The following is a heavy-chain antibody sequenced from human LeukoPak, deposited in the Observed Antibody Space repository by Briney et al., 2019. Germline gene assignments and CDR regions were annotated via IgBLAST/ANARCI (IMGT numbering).Heavy chain of an antibody. V-gene: IGHV3-30*04. CDR1: GFTFSSYA. CDR2: ISYDGSNK. Sequence: PGRSLRLSCAASGFTFSSYAMHWVRQAPGKGLEWVAVISYDGSNKYYADSVKGRFTISRDNSKNTLYLQMNSLRAEDTAVYYCARDRFNFGWGKRITMWFDPWGQGTLVTVSS. D-gene: IGHD3-10*01. J-gene: IGHJ5*02. CDR3: ARDRFNFGWGKRITMWFDP.